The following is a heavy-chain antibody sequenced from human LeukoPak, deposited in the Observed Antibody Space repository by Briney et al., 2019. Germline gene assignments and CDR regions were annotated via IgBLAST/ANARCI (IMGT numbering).Heavy chain of an antibody. CDR2: ISSSSSYI. V-gene: IGHV3-21*01. Sequence: GGSLRLSCAASGFTFSSYSMNWVRQAPGKGLEWVSSISSSSSYIYYADSVKGRFTISRDNAKNSLYLQMNSLRAEDTAVYYCATSGLESYYFDYWGQGTLVTVPS. CDR1: GFTFSSYS. J-gene: IGHJ4*02. D-gene: IGHD6-6*01. CDR3: ATSGLESYYFDY.